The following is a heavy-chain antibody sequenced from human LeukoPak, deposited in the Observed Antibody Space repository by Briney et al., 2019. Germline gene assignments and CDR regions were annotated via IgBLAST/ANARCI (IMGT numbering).Heavy chain of an antibody. Sequence: GGSLRLSCAASGFSFSVYNMRWVRQAPGKGLEWVAAIWHDDSIKYYADSVKGRFSISRDNSKRTLVLQINSLRVEDTATYYCVRDGDVASGYGNDVWGQGTTVTVSS. CDR2: IWHDDSIK. D-gene: IGHD4-23*01. CDR3: VRDGDVASGYGNDV. J-gene: IGHJ6*02. CDR1: GFSFSVYN. V-gene: IGHV3-33*01.